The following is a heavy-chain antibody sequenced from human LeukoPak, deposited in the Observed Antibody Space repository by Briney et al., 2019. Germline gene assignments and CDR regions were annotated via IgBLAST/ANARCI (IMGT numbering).Heavy chain of an antibody. Sequence: GASVKVSCKTSGYTFTSYYMHWVRQAPGQGLEWMGIINPSGGSTSYAQKFQGRVTMTRDTSTSTVYMELSSLRSEDTAVYYCARDFGIFIVGATNAFDIWGQGTMVTVSS. D-gene: IGHD1-26*01. CDR2: INPSGGST. CDR1: GYTFTSYY. J-gene: IGHJ3*02. V-gene: IGHV1-46*01. CDR3: ARDFGIFIVGATNAFDI.